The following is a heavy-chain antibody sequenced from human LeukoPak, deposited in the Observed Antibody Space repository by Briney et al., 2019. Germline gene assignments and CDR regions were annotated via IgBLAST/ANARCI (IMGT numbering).Heavy chain of an antibody. Sequence: SETLSLTCTVSGGSISSYYWSWIRQPPGKGLEWIGYIYYSGSTNYNPSLKSRVTISVDTSKNQFSLKLTSVTAADTAVYYCARYYDSSGYYPYYFDYWGQGTLVTVSS. V-gene: IGHV4-59*08. CDR2: IYYSGST. J-gene: IGHJ4*02. CDR1: GGSISSYY. CDR3: ARYYDSSGYYPYYFDY. D-gene: IGHD3-22*01.